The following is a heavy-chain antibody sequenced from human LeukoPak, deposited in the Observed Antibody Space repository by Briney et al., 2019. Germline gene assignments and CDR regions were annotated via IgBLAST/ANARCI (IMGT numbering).Heavy chain of an antibody. D-gene: IGHD5-18*01. J-gene: IGHJ4*02. CDR1: GFTFGSHA. CDR3: GKTTVGYSSGQKPAWPVDY. CDR2: IFGSGGSP. V-gene: IGHV3-23*01. Sequence: GGSLRLSCAASGFTFGSHAMYWVRQAPGKGLEWVAGIFGSGGSPHYADPVKGRFTISRDNCRNTVYLQINSLRAEDTAVYYCGKTTVGYSSGQKPAWPVDYWGQGTLVTVSS.